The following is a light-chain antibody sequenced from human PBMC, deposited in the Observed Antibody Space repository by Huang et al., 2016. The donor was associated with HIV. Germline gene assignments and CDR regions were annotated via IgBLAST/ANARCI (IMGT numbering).Light chain of an antibody. V-gene: IGKV2-28*01. J-gene: IGKJ5*01. CDR1: QSLLDKSGYNY. Sequence: DIVMTQSPLSLPVTPGAPASISCRSSQSLLDKSGYNYLAWYLQKPGQSPQLLIYLGSNRASGVPDRFSGSGSGTDFTLKISRVEAEDVGVYYCMQALQAITFGQGTRLEIK. CDR2: LGS. CDR3: MQALQAIT.